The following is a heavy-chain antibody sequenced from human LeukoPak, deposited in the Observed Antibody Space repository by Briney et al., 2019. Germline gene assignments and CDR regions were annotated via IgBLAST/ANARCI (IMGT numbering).Heavy chain of an antibody. CDR2: ISAGSNYI. D-gene: IGHD6-13*01. CDR3: VRDAAAGPVNGY. V-gene: IGHV3-21*01. CDR1: GFTFGSYS. Sequence: PGGSLRLSCVASGFTFGSYSMNWVRQAPGKGLEWVSSISAGSNYIYYADSMKGRFTISRDNAKNSLYLQMNNLRVEDTAVYYCVRDAAAGPVNGYWGQGTLVTVSS. J-gene: IGHJ4*02.